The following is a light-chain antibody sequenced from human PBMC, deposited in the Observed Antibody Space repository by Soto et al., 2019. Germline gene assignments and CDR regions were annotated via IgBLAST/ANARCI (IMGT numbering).Light chain of an antibody. Sequence: ESVLIPALAIPFLSKGEGATLSCRASQSVSKYLAWYQQKPGQAPRLLIYGASSRATGIPDSFSGSGSGTDFTLTISRLEPEDFAVYYCQQYGGSPQTFGQGTKV. J-gene: IGKJ1*01. CDR2: GAS. CDR3: QQYGGSPQT. CDR1: QSVSKY. V-gene: IGKV3-20*01.